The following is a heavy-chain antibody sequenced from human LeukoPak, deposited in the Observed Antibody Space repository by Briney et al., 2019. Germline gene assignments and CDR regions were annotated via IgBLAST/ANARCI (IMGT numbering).Heavy chain of an antibody. V-gene: IGHV4-39*01. CDR1: GGSISSSSYY. CDR3: ARSTYSSSSVFDC. Sequence: SETLSLTCTVSGGSISSSSYYWGWIRQPPGKGLEWIGSSYYSESTYYNPSLKSRVTVSVDTSKNEFSLRLSSVTAADTAVYYCARSTYSSSSVFDCWGQGTLVTVSS. D-gene: IGHD6-6*01. J-gene: IGHJ4*02. CDR2: SYYSEST.